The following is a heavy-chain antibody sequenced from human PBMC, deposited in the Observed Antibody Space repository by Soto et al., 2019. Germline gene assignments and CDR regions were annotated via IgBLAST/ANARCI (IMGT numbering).Heavy chain of an antibody. V-gene: IGHV3-74*01. D-gene: IGHD5-12*01. CDR1: GFTFSSYW. J-gene: IGHJ4*02. CDR2: IKGDGTNT. Sequence: EVQLVESGGGLVQSGGSLRLSCAASGFTFSSYWMHWVRQVPGKGLVWVSRIKGDGTNTGYADSVKGRFTISRDNVKNTLYLQMNSLRAEDAAVYYCGRRRSGYYGFDYWGQGTLVTVSS. CDR3: GRRRSGYYGFDY.